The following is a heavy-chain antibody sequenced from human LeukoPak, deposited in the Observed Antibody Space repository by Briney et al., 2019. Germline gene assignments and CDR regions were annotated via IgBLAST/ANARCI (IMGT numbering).Heavy chain of an antibody. CDR3: AKAYCSSSVCWFDY. CDR2: ISSSGSTI. V-gene: IGHV3-48*03. J-gene: IGHJ4*02. Sequence: GGSLRLSCAASGFTFSSYEMNWVRQAPGKGLEWVSYISSSGSTIYYADSVKGRFTISRDNAKNSLYLQMNSLRAEDTAVYYCAKAYCSSSVCWFDYWGQGTLVTVPS. D-gene: IGHD2-8*01. CDR1: GFTFSSYE.